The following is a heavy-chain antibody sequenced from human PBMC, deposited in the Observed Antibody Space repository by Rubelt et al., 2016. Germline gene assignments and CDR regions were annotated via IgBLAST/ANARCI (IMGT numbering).Heavy chain of an antibody. CDR2: ISYDGSNK. V-gene: IGHV3-30*04. D-gene: IGHD1-26*01. CDR3: ARDSGSYYLGNQGQGYGMDV. CDR1: GFTFSSYA. J-gene: IGHJ6*02. Sequence: QVQLVESGGGVVQPGRSLRLSCAASGFTFSSYAMHWVRQAPGKGLEWVAVISYDGSNKYYADSVKGRFTISRDNSKNTLYLQMNSLRAEDTAVYYCARDSGSYYLGNQGQGYGMDVWGQGTTVTVSS.